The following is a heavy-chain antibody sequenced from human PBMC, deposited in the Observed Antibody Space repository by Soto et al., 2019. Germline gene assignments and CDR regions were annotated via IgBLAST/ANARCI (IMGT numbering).Heavy chain of an antibody. Sequence: SVKGRFTISRDNAKNSAYVHMNSLSAEDTAVYYCAKSPTGDAFDMWGQGTMVTVS. V-gene: IGHV3-21*01. D-gene: IGHD4-4*01. CDR3: AKSPTGDAFDM. J-gene: IGHJ3*02.